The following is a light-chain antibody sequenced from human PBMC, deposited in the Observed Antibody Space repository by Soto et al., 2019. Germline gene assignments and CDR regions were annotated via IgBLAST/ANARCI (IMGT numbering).Light chain of an antibody. J-gene: IGKJ2*01. V-gene: IGKV3-11*01. CDR1: QSVSSY. CDR3: QQRSNWPPYT. CDR2: DAF. Sequence: EIVLTQSPATLYLSPGERATLSCRASQSVSSYLAWYQQKPGQAPRLLIYDAFNRATGIPARFSGSGSGTDFTLTISSLEPEDFAVYYCQQRSNWPPYTFGQGTKLEIK.